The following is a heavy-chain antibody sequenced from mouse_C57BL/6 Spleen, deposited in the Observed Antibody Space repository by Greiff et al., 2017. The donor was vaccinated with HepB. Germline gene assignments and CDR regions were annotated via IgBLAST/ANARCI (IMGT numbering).Heavy chain of an antibody. J-gene: IGHJ2*01. CDR2: IDPETGGT. V-gene: IGHV1-15*01. CDR3: TRHDYDREYYFDY. D-gene: IGHD2-4*01. CDR1: GYTFTDYE. Sequence: QVQLQQSGAELVRPGASVTLSCKASGYTFTDYEMHWVKQTPVHGLEWIGAIDPETGGTAYNQKFKGKAILTADKSSSTAYMELRSLTSEDSAVYYCTRHDYDREYYFDYWGQGTTHTVSS.